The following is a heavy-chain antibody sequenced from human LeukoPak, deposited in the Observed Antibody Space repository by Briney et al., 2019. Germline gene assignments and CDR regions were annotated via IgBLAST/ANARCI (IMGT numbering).Heavy chain of an antibody. CDR2: IYYSGST. J-gene: IGHJ5*02. Sequence: SETLSLTCTVSGGSISSSSYYWGWLRQPPGKGLEWIGSIYYSGSTYYNPSLKSRVTISVDTSKNQFSLKLSSVTAADTAVYYCARNQRITMIVVVHDWFDPWGQGTLVTVSS. V-gene: IGHV4-39*01. CDR3: ARNQRITMIVVVHDWFDP. D-gene: IGHD3-22*01. CDR1: GGSISSSSYY.